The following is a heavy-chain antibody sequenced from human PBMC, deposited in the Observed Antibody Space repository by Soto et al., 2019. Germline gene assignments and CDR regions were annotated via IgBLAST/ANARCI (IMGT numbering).Heavy chain of an antibody. CDR3: ARVREENFGVVLINYYGMDV. Sequence: QLQLVQSGAEVKKPGSSVKVSCKSSGGSFSTYGLSWVRQAPGQGLEWMGGIIPIFASTTYAQKFEGRVTITADESTNTAYMELRSLRSKDTAIYYCARVREENFGVVLINYYGMDVWGQGTAVTVS. J-gene: IGHJ6*02. CDR1: GGSFSTYG. CDR2: IIPIFAST. D-gene: IGHD3-3*01. V-gene: IGHV1-69*01.